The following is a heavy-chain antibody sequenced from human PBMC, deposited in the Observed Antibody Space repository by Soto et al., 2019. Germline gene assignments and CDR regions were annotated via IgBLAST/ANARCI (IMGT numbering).Heavy chain of an antibody. Sequence: GGSLRLSCAASGFTVSSNYMSWVRQAPGKGLEWVSYISSSGSTIYYADSVKGRFTISRDNAKNSLYLQMNSLRAEDTAVYYCAREGALKPFSSWGQGALVTVSS. CDR2: ISSSGSTI. CDR1: GFTVSSNY. V-gene: IGHV3-11*04. J-gene: IGHJ5*02. CDR3: AREGALKPFSS.